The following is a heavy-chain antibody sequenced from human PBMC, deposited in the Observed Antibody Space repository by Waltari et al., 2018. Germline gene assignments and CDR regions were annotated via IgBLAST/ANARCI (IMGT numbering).Heavy chain of an antibody. J-gene: IGHJ4*02. D-gene: IGHD6-6*01. CDR1: GFTVSSNY. Sequence: EVQLVETGGGLIQPGGSLRLSCAASGFTVSSNYMSWVRQAPGKGLEWVSVIYSGGSTYYADSVKCRFTISRDNSKNTLYLQMNSLRAEDTAVYYCAREGSSNHEFDYWGQGTLVTVSS. V-gene: IGHV3-53*02. CDR3: AREGSSNHEFDY. CDR2: IYSGGST.